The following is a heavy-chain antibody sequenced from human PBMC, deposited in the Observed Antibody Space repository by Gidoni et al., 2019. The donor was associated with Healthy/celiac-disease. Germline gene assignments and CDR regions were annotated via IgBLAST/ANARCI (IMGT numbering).Heavy chain of an antibody. Sequence: QVQLVESGGGVVQPGRSLRLSCAASGFTFSSYAMPWVRQAPGKGLEWVAVISYDGSNKYYADSVKGRFTISRDNSKNTLYLQMNSLRAEDTAVYYCARGSIGFDYWGQGALVTVSS. V-gene: IGHV3-30-3*01. J-gene: IGHJ4*02. D-gene: IGHD6-13*01. CDR2: ISYDGSNK. CDR3: ARGSIGFDY. CDR1: GFTFSSYA.